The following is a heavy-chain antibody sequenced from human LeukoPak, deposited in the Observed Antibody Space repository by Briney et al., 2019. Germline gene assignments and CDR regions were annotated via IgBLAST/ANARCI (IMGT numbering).Heavy chain of an antibody. D-gene: IGHD5-24*01. V-gene: IGHV3-64D*06. CDR1: GFTFSSYA. CDR3: VKDVGKRWLQFYLCE. J-gene: IGHJ4*02. CDR2: ISSNGGST. Sequence: PGGSLRLYCSASGFTFSSYAMHWVRQAPGHGLEYVSAISSNGGSTYYADSVKGRFTISRDNSKNTLYLQMSSLRAEDTAVYYCVKDVGKRWLQFYLCEWGQGTLVTVSS.